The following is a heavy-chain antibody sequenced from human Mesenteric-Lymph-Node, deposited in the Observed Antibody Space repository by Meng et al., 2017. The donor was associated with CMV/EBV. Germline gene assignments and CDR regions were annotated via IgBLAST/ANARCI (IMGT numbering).Heavy chain of an antibody. CDR2: IIPILGIA. V-gene: IGHV1-69*04. J-gene: IGHJ6*02. D-gene: IGHD2-2*01. Sequence: SVKVSCKASGGTFSSYTISWVRQAPGQGLEWMGRIIPILGIANYAQKFQGRVTITADKSTSTAYMELRSLRSDDTAVYYCAREVDKDIVVVPAGDVWGQGTTVTVSS. CDR3: AREVDKDIVVVPAGDV. CDR1: GGTFSSYT.